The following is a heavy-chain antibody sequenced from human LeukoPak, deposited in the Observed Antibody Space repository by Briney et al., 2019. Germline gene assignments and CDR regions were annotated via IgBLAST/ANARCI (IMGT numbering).Heavy chain of an antibody. CDR1: GYTFTSYY. J-gene: IGHJ4*02. V-gene: IGHV1-46*01. CDR2: IHPSGGST. D-gene: IGHD6-6*01. CDR3: ARDRLGSSLPGSY. Sequence: ASVKVSCKASGYTFTSYYMHWVRQAPGQGLEWMGIIHPSGGSTSYAQKFHGRVTMTRDMSTRTVYMELSRLRSDDTAVYYCARDRLGSSLPGSYWGEGTLVTVSS.